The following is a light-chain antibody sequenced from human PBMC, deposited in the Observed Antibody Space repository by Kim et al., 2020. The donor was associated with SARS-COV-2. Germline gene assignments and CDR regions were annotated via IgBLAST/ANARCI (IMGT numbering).Light chain of an antibody. V-gene: IGKV1-39*01. J-gene: IGKJ1*01. Sequence: ASVGDRFFITCLSSQPINTYLNWYQQKPGRAPRLLIYAASHLQRGVPSRFSATGAGTVFTLTITSVQAEDVATYYCQQSYDTPTTFGPGTKVDIK. CDR3: QQSYDTPTT. CDR2: AAS. CDR1: QPINTY.